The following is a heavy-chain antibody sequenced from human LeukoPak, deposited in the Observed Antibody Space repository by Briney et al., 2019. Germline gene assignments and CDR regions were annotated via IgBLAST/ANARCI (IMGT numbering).Heavy chain of an antibody. Sequence: GGSLRLSCAASGFTFDDYAMHWVRQAPGKGLEWVSGISWNSGSIGYADSVKGRFTISRDNAKNSLYLQMNSLRAEDTALYYCAKDWRISPTGFDYWGQGTLVTVSS. CDR2: ISWNSGSI. CDR3: AKDWRISPTGFDY. CDR1: GFTFDDYA. J-gene: IGHJ4*02. V-gene: IGHV3-9*01. D-gene: IGHD1-14*01.